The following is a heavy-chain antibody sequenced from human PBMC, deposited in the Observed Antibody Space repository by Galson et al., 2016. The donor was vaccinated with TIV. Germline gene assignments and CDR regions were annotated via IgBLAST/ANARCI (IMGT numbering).Heavy chain of an antibody. CDR1: GFTFGSYS. J-gene: IGHJ5*02. Sequence: SLRLSCAASGFTSGFTFGSYSMNWVRQAPGKGLEWISYITSASGTIKYADSVKGRFTISRDNARNSLFLHMNSLRDGDTAMYFCARGRYCTATVCFRDWFDPWGQGTLVTVSP. V-gene: IGHV3-48*02. D-gene: IGHD2-8*02. CDR3: ARGRYCTATVCFRDWFDP. CDR2: ITSASGTI.